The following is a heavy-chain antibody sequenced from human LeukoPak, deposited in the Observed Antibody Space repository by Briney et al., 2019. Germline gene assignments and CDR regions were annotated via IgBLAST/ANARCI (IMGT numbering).Heavy chain of an antibody. CDR3: ARDLTFFALSP. D-gene: IGHD3-3*02. CDR1: GFSMGSHG. V-gene: IGHV3-33*01. CDR2: VWFDGRQT. J-gene: IGHJ4*02. Sequence: GGSLRLSCVTSGFSMGSHGMHRLRQAPGKGLEWVTGVWFDGRQTYYADSVKGRFILSRDNPKNTLYLQMNSLRTEDTAIYYCARDLTFFALSPGGQGTLVTVSS.